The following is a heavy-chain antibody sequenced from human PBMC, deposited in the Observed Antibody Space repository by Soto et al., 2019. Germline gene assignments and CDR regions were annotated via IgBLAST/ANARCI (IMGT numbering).Heavy chain of an antibody. CDR3: ARVAPPLTMIDY. V-gene: IGHV4-30-4*01. CDR2: IYYSGST. CDR1: GGSISSGDYY. J-gene: IGHJ4*02. D-gene: IGHD3-22*01. Sequence: SETLSLTCTVSGGSISSGDYYWSWIRQPPGKGLEWIGYIYYSGSTYYNPSLKSRVTISVDTSKNQFSLKLSSVTAADTAVYYCARVAPPLTMIDYWGQGTLVTVSS.